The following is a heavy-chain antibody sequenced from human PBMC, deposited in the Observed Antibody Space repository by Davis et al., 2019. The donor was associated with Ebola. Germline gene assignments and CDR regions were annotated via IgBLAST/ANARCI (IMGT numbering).Heavy chain of an antibody. D-gene: IGHD6-19*01. CDR3: ARDLGIAVAY. CDR1: GFTFSSYE. V-gene: IGHV3-48*03. Sequence: GGSLRLSCAASGFTFSSYEMNWVRQAPGKGLEWVSYISSSGSTIYYADSVKGRFTISRDNAKNSLYLQMNSLRAEDTAVYYCARDLGIAVAYWGQGTLVTVSS. CDR2: ISSSGSTI. J-gene: IGHJ4*02.